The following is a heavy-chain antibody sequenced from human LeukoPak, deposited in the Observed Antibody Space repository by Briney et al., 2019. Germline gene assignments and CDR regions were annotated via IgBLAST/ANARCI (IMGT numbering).Heavy chain of an antibody. V-gene: IGHV3-9*01. CDR1: RFTFDDYA. CDR3: SRDRAVAAYFDD. D-gene: IGHD6-19*01. J-gene: IGHJ4*02. Sequence: GRSLRLSRASSRFTFDDYAMHGVRQAPGRGLEGVSGISWNCCSKGYADSLKDRFTISRHNTKNSLYLQKNSPRAGHTPVYFFSRDRAVAAYFDDWGQGSLVTVSS. CDR2: ISWNCCSK.